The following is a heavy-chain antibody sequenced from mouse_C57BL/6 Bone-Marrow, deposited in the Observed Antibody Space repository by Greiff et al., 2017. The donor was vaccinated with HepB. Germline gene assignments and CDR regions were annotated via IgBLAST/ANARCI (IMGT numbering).Heavy chain of an antibody. Sequence: VQLQQSGPELVKPGASVKISCKASGYSFTGYYMNWVKQSPEKSLEWIGEINPSTGGTTYNQKFKAKATLTVDKSSSTAYMQLKSLTSEDSAVYYGASYDYDYFDYWGQGTTLTVSS. D-gene: IGHD2-4*01. CDR3: ASYDYDYFDY. V-gene: IGHV1-42*01. J-gene: IGHJ2*01. CDR2: INPSTGGT. CDR1: GYSFTGYY.